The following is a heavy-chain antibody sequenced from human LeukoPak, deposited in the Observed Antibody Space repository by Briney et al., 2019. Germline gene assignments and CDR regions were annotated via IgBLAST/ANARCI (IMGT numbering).Heavy chain of an antibody. CDR1: GYSISSGYY. CDR3: VRGRGGLGIYQFEF. D-gene: IGHD3/OR15-3a*01. CDR2: IFRSWTT. Sequence: PSETLSLTCTVSGYSISSGYYWGWVRQPPGKGLQWIGSIFRSWTTYYSPTLRRRLSMSLDTSKSQFSLKLTSVTATDTAVYYCVRGRGGLGIYQFEFWGQGALVIVPS. J-gene: IGHJ4*02. V-gene: IGHV4-38-2*02.